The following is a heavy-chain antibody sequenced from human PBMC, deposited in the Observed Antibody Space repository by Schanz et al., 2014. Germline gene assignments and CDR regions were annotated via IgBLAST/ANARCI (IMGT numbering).Heavy chain of an antibody. CDR1: GFTFFTYN. V-gene: IGHV3-48*01. Sequence: VQLVESGGGVVQPGRSLRLSCAASGFTFFTYNMNWVRQAPGRGLEWISYIGSSSTTMYYADSVKGRFTISRDNAKDSLYLKMNSLRAEETAVYCRAREHLHRGVTGYYNDVWGQGTSVTVSS. CDR2: IGSSSTTM. J-gene: IGHJ6*02. D-gene: IGHD3-9*01. CDR3: AREHLHRGVTGYYNDV.